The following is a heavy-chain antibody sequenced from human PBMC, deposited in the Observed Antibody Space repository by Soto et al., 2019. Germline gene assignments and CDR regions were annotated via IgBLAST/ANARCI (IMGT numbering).Heavy chain of an antibody. J-gene: IGHJ4*02. Sequence: SGPTLVNPTETLTLTCTVSGFSLSNAGSGVSWIRQPPGKALEWLAHIHSDGAKTYSSSLQSRLTISRDYSRRQVVLTMTNMDPVDTATYYCAHLNTRGYYFDYWGQGALVTVSS. CDR1: GFSLSNAGSG. CDR2: IHSDGAK. CDR3: AHLNTRGYYFDY. V-gene: IGHV2-26*01.